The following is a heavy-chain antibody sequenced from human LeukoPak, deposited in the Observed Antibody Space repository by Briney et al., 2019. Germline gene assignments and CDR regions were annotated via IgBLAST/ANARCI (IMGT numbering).Heavy chain of an antibody. D-gene: IGHD1-14*01. J-gene: IGHJ4*02. Sequence: GGSLRLSCAASGFTFRSYSMNWVRQAPGKGLEWVATLRSISNYIYHADSDKRRFTISIDNVKNSLFLQMNILRAEDTSVYYSARDLSLSIPGGFDYWGQGTLVTVPS. CDR2: LRSISNYI. CDR1: GFTFRSYS. CDR3: ARDLSLSIPGGFDY. V-gene: IGHV3-21*01.